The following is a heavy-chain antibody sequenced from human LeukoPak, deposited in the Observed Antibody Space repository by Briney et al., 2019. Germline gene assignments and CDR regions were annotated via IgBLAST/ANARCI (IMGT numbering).Heavy chain of an antibody. CDR1: GGSTSSYY. CDR2: IYYSGST. CDR3: ARDRGLDSSGYYRAYDY. J-gene: IGHJ4*02. D-gene: IGHD3-22*01. V-gene: IGHV4-59*01. Sequence: PSETLSLTCTVSGGSTSSYYWSWIRQPPGKGLEWIGYIYYSGSTNYNPSLKSRVTISVDTSKNQFSLKLSSVTAADTAVYYCARDRGLDSSGYYRAYDYWGQGTLVTVSS.